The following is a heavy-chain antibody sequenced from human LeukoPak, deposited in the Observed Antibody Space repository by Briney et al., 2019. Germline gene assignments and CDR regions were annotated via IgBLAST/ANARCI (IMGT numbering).Heavy chain of an antibody. CDR3: ARLWIAVASKLISFDY. J-gene: IGHJ4*02. Sequence: ASVKVSCKASGYTFTSYGISWVRRAPGQGLEWMGWISAYNGNTNYAQKLQGRVTMTTDTSTSTAYMELRSLRSDDTAVYYCARLWIAVASKLISFDYWGQGTLVTVSS. V-gene: IGHV1-18*01. D-gene: IGHD6-19*01. CDR2: ISAYNGNT. CDR1: GYTFTSYG.